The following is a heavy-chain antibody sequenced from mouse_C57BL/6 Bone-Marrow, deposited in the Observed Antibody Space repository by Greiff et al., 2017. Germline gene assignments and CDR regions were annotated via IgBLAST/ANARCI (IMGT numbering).Heavy chain of an antibody. CDR2: INPYNGGT. V-gene: IGHV1-19*01. CDR1: GYTFTDYY. J-gene: IGHJ2*01. D-gene: IGHD1-1*01. Sequence: EVQLQQSGPVLVKPGASVKMSCKASGYTFTDYYMNWVKQSHGKSLEWIGVINPYNGGTSYNQTFKGKATLTVDKSSSPAYKELNSLTSEDSAVYYCARPKSNYYGSSFDYWGQGTTLTVSS. CDR3: ARPKSNYYGSSFDY.